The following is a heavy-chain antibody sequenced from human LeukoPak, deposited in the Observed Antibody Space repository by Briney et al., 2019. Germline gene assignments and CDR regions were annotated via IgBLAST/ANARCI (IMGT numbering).Heavy chain of an antibody. J-gene: IGHJ3*02. V-gene: IGHV4-38-2*01. CDR1: GFTVSSNY. Sequence: PGGSLRLSCAASGFTVSSNYMSWVRQPPGKGLEWIGSIYYSGSTYYNPSLKSRVTISVDTSKNQVSLKLSSVTAADTAVYYCARHTGLWAFDIWGQGTMVTVSS. CDR2: IYYSGST. D-gene: IGHD3-16*01. CDR3: ARHTGLWAFDI.